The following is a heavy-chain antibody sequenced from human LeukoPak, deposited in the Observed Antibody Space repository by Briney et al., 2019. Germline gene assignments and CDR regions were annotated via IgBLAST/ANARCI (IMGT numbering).Heavy chain of an antibody. J-gene: IGHJ4*02. D-gene: IGHD2-15*01. V-gene: IGHV1-18*01. CDR2: ISAYNGNT. CDR1: GYTFTSYG. Sequence: ASVKVSCKASGYTFTSYGISWVRQAPGQGLEWMGWISAYNGNTNYAQKLQGRVTMTTDTSTSTAYMELRSLRSDGTAVYYCARDLPRGYCSGGSCYPGDYWGQGTLVTVSS. CDR3: ARDLPRGYCSGGSCYPGDY.